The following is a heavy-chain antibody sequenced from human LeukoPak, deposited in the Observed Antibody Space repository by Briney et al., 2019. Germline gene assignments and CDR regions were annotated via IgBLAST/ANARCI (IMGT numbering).Heavy chain of an antibody. V-gene: IGHV1-18*01. CDR3: ARAPQSATAAAGKYNWFDP. Sequence: GASVKVSCKASGYTFTSYGISWVRQAPGQGLEWMGWISAYNGNTNYAQKLQGRVTMTTDTSTSTAYMELRSLRSDDTAVYYCARAPQSATAAAGKYNWFDPWGQGTLVTVSS. CDR1: GYTFTSYG. D-gene: IGHD6-13*01. J-gene: IGHJ5*02. CDR2: ISAYNGNT.